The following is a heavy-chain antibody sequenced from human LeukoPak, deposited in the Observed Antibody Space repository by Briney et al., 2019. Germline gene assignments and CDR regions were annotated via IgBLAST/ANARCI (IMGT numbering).Heavy chain of an antibody. CDR2: IIPILGIA. V-gene: IGHV1-69*04. D-gene: IGHD2-21*02. CDR1: GGTFISYA. CDR3: ARSGGDPFDY. Sequence: GSSVTVSFKASGGTFISYAISWVRQAPGQGLEWMGRIIPILGIANYAQKFQGRVTITADKYTSTAYMELSSLRSKDTAVYYCARSGGDPFDYCGQGTLVTVSS. J-gene: IGHJ4*02.